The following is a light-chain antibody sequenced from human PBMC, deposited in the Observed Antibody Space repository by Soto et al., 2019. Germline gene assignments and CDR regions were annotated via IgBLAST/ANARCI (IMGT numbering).Light chain of an antibody. CDR3: QQYGDSPLT. Sequence: EIVLTQSPGTLSLSPGERATLSCRASQSVSRATYLAWYQQKPGQAPRLLIYGASSRAAGIPDRFSGSGSGTDLTLTISRLEPEDFAVYYCQQYGDSPLTFGGGTKVE. CDR1: QSVSRATY. J-gene: IGKJ4*01. V-gene: IGKV3-20*01. CDR2: GAS.